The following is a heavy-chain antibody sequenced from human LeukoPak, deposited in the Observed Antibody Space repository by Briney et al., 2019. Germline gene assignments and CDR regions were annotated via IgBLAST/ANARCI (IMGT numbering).Heavy chain of an antibody. D-gene: IGHD2-21*02. CDR3: AREGSYCVGGDCYSFDF. V-gene: IGHV1-2*02. CDR1: GYIFISNY. J-gene: IGHJ4*02. CDR2: MHPGNGNT. Sequence: ASVKVSCKASGYIFISNYIQWVRQAPGLGPEWMGGMHPGNGNTRYTEKFQGRVTMTRDTSINTAYLALSSLRCDDPAVCYCAREGSYCVGGDCYSFDFWGQGTLITVSS.